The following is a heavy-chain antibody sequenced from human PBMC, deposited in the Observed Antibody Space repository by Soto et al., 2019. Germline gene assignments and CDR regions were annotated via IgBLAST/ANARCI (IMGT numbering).Heavy chain of an antibody. CDR3: ADLTWSGSYLP. Sequence: EVQLVESGGALVQPGGSLRLSCVASGFTLSNHYMDWVRQAPGKGLEWIGLIRNAARSYSTEHAASVKGRFTISRDYSKNPLYLQMNSLRTEDTAVYYCADLTWSGSYLPWGQGTLVTVSS. CDR1: GFTLSNHY. D-gene: IGHD3-3*01. V-gene: IGHV3-72*01. CDR2: IRNAARSYST. J-gene: IGHJ5*02.